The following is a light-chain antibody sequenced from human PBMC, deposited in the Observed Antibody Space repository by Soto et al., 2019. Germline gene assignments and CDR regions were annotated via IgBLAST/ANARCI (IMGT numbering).Light chain of an antibody. CDR1: QTILDSSDNKNR. CDR3: QHYHITPPS. V-gene: IGKV4-1*01. Sequence: DIVMTQSPDSLAVSLGEKATINCKSSQTILDSSDNKNRLAWYQQKPGQPPKLLISWASARESGVPDRFIASGSGTDFTLTISSLHAEDVAVYYCQHYHITPPSFGPGTKVDIK. CDR2: WAS. J-gene: IGKJ3*01.